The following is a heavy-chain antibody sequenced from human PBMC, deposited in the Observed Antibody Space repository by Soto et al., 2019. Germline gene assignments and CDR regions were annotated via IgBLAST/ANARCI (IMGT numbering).Heavy chain of an antibody. Sequence: QVQLVQSGAEVKTPGASVRFSCKASGYTLTGYYIHWVREAPGQGLEWMGWINPQTGGTSYAQKFQGRVTLSRDTSINTAYLELSRLRFDDAAVYFCARERYQVISDGMDVWGQGTTVTVSS. CDR3: ARERYQVISDGMDV. D-gene: IGHD2-2*01. CDR1: GYTLTGYY. CDR2: INPQTGGT. J-gene: IGHJ6*02. V-gene: IGHV1-2*02.